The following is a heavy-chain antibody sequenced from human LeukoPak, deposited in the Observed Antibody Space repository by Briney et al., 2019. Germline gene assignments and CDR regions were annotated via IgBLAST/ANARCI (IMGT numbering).Heavy chain of an antibody. D-gene: IGHD5-18*01. Sequence: GGSLRLSCAASGFTFSSYSMNWVRQAPGKGLEWVSSISSSSSYIYYADSVKGRFTISRDNAKSSLYLQMNSLRAEDTAVYYCARDDRYSYGYYFDYWGQGTLVTVSS. V-gene: IGHV3-21*01. CDR2: ISSSSSYI. CDR3: ARDDRYSYGYYFDY. CDR1: GFTFSSYS. J-gene: IGHJ4*02.